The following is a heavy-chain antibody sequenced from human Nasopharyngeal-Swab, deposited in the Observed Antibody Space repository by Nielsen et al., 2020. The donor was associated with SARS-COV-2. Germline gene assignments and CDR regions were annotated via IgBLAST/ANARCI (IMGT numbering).Heavy chain of an antibody. CDR1: GGSFSGYY. CDR2: INHSGST. CDR3: ARSLRITIFGVVIISRWFDP. Sequence: SETLSLTCAVYGGSFSGYYWSWIRQPPGKGLEWIGEINHSGSTNYHPSLKSRVTISVDTSKNQFSLKLSSVTAADTAVYYCARSLRITIFGVVIISRWFDPWGQGTLVTVSS. V-gene: IGHV4-34*01. J-gene: IGHJ5*02. D-gene: IGHD3-3*01.